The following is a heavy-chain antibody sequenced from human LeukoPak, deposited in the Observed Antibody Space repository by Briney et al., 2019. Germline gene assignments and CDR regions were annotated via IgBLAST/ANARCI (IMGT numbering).Heavy chain of an antibody. CDR2: ISGSGST. D-gene: IGHD2-8*02. J-gene: IGHJ4*02. V-gene: IGHV3-48*02. CDR3: ARESTWSYDY. CDR1: GFTFSSYA. Sequence: GGSLRLSCAASGFTFSSYALSWVRQAPGKGLEWISYISGSGSTYYADSVKGRFTISRDNAKNSLYLQMNSLRDEDTAVYFCARESTWSYDYWRRGTPVTVSS.